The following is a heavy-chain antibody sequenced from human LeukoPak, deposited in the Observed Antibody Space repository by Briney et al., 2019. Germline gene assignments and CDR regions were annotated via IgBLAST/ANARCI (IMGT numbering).Heavy chain of an antibody. CDR1: GFTFSIYE. CDR3: ARDTDFGFDY. J-gene: IGHJ4*02. V-gene: IGHV3-48*03. Sequence: GGSLRLSCVASGFTFSIYEINWVRQAPEKGLEWVSYISSSGGTIYYADSVKGRFTISRDDAKSSLYLQMNSLRDEDTAVYYCARDTDFGFDYWGQGTLVTVSS. D-gene: IGHD3-10*01. CDR2: ISSSGGTI.